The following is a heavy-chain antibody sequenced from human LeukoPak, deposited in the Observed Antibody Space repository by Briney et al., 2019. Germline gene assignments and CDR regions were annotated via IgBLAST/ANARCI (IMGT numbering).Heavy chain of an antibody. D-gene: IGHD1-1*01. CDR3: AKDLRPDGINDFDH. V-gene: IGHV3-23*01. Sequence: GGSLRLSCAASGFTFSSHAISWVRQAPRQGLEWVAVVSGRGDITYYADSVKGRFTVSRDYSKNTLYLQMNSLRAEDTAVYYCAKDLRPDGINDFDHWGQGTLVTVSS. CDR1: GFTFSSHA. J-gene: IGHJ4*02. CDR2: VSGRGDIT.